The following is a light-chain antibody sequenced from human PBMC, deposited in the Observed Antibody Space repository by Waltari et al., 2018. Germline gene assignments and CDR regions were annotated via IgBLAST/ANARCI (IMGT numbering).Light chain of an antibody. V-gene: IGKV1-39*01. J-gene: IGKJ3*01. CDR2: GAS. CDR3: QHTLA. Sequence: DIQMTQSPSSLSASVGDRITITCRTSQTISNNLNWYQQKPGEDPKLLIYGASNLQSGVSSRFSGSGSGTDFTLTISSLQPEDFATYYCQHTLAFGPGTKVDIK. CDR1: QTISNN.